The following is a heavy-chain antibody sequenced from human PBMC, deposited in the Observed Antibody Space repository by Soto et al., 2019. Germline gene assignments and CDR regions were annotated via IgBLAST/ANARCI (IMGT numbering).Heavy chain of an antibody. CDR1: SGSIFTTNW. V-gene: IGHV4-4*02. J-gene: IGHJ3*01. CDR3: ARKPDVATAKVGGGYVFDV. CDR2: IYHSGSP. D-gene: IGHD3-16*01. Sequence: QVQLQESGPGLVKPSGTLSLTCAASSGSIFTTNWWSWVRQSPGRGLQWIGDIYHSGSPKDNPSLESRVSISIDKSKARFFLNLTSVTAADTAVYYCARKPDVATAKVGGGYVFDVWGQGTRVTVSS.